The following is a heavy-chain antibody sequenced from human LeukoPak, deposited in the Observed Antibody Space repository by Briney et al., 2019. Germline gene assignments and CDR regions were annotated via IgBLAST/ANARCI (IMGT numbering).Heavy chain of an antibody. CDR1: GFTVSDAW. CDR2: ISSSGSTI. J-gene: IGHJ4*02. Sequence: GGSLRLSCSASGFTVSDAWMNWVRQVPGKGREWVSYISSSGSTIYYADSVKGRFTISRDNAKNSLYLQMNSLRAEDTAVYYCARDHISSSLDYWGQGTLVTVSS. CDR3: ARDHISSSLDY. V-gene: IGHV3-11*04. D-gene: IGHD6-6*01.